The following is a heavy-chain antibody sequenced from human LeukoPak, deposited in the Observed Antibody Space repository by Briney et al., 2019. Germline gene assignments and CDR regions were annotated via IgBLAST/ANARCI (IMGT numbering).Heavy chain of an antibody. CDR1: GVSVSDYN. Sequence: GGSLRLSCAASGVSVSDYNIYWVRQAPGKGLEWVSYISGSSSSTYFADSVKGRFTISRDSAENSLHLRMNSLRDEDTAVYYCASQVRAGGGMDVWGQGTTVTVSS. CDR2: ISGSSSST. CDR3: ASQVRAGGGMDV. V-gene: IGHV3-48*02. D-gene: IGHD1-26*01. J-gene: IGHJ6*02.